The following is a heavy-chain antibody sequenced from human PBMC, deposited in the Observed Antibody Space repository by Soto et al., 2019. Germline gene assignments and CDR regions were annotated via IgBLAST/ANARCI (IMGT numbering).Heavy chain of an antibody. D-gene: IGHD3-10*01. Sequence: GGSLRLSCAASGFTFSSYSMNWVRQAPGKGLEWVSSISSSSYIYYADSVKGRFTISRDNAKNSLYLQMNSLRAEDTAVYYCAREIMVRGVRYYYGMDVWGQGTTVTVSS. CDR2: ISSSSYI. V-gene: IGHV3-21*01. J-gene: IGHJ6*02. CDR1: GFTFSSYS. CDR3: AREIMVRGVRYYYGMDV.